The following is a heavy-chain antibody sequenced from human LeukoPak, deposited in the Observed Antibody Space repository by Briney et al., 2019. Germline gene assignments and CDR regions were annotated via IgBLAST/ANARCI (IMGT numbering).Heavy chain of an antibody. D-gene: IGHD2-21*01. CDR3: ARDGVEFYNWFDP. CDR2: INSGGSST. CDR1: GFSFSNYW. J-gene: IGHJ5*02. V-gene: IGHV3-74*01. Sequence: GGSLRLSCAASGFSFSNYWMYWVRQAPGKGLVWVSRINSGGSSTTYADSVKGRFTISRDNAKNTLYLQMNSLRAEDTAVYYCARDGVEFYNWFDPWGQGTLVTVSS.